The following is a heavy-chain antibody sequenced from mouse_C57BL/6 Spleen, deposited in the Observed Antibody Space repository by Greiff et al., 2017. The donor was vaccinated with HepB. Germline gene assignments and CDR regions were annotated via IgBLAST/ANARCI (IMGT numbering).Heavy chain of an antibody. J-gene: IGHJ3*01. D-gene: IGHD3-2*02. V-gene: IGHV1-64*01. CDR1: GYTFTSYC. CDR3: AREGSGYRFAY. CDR2: IHPNSGST. Sequence: QVQLQQPGAELVKPGASVKLSCKASGYTFTSYCMHWVKQRPGQGLEWIGMIHPNSGSTNYNEKFKSKATLTVDKSSSTAYMQLSSLTSADSAVYYCAREGSGYRFAYWGQGTLVTVSA.